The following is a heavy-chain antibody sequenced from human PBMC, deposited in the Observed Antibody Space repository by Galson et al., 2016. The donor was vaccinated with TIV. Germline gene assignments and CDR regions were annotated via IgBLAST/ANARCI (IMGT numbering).Heavy chain of an antibody. CDR3: IRDLGRLRDF. Sequence: SVKVSCKASGSIFTRDYVHWVRQAPGQGLEWMGVIDPTYGGTTFAQKFQALVTMTRDTSTSTVYMEVSGLKSDDTAVYYCIRDLGRLRDFWGQGTPVTVSS. V-gene: IGHV1-46*03. CDR2: IDPTYGGT. CDR1: GSIFTRDY. J-gene: IGHJ4*01. D-gene: IGHD7-27*01.